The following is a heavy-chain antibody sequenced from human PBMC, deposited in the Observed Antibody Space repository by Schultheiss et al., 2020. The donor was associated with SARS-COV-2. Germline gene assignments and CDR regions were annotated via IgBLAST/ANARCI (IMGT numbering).Heavy chain of an antibody. CDR2: IYHSGST. Sequence: SQTLSLTCAVSGGSISSGGYSWSWIRQPPGKGLEWIGYIYHSGSTNYNPSLKSRVTISVDTSKNQFSLRLSSVTAADTAVYFCARDVFRLFDHRKGLDYWGQGTLVTVSS. V-gene: IGHV4-30-2*01. D-gene: IGHD3-9*01. CDR1: GGSISSGGYS. J-gene: IGHJ4*02. CDR3: ARDVFRLFDHRKGLDY.